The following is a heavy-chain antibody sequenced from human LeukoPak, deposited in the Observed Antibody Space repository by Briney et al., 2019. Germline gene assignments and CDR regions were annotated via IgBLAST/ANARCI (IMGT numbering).Heavy chain of an antibody. CDR2: ISHNGGVT. V-gene: IGHV3-30*03. CDR3: ARDEGHSTNWGLFDF. CDR1: GFSCNVYA. J-gene: IGHJ4*02. Sequence: GGSLRLSCAASGFSCNVYAMNWVRQAPGKGLEWVAIISHNGGVTDHTDSVKGRFSVSRDNSDYFLYLQMDNLRLDDTAVYYCARDEGHSTNWGLFDFWGQGSLVTVS. D-gene: IGHD6-13*01.